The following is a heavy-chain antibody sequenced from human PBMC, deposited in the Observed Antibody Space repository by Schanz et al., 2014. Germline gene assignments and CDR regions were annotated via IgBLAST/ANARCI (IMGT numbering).Heavy chain of an antibody. Sequence: QVQLVQSGDEVKKPGASVKVSCKASGYTFTDYGVIWVRQAPGQGLEWIGWISAANGNTRYSQKFQGRVTITRDTSASTAYMELSGLRSEDTAVYYCAGAFDSSGYYFDYWGQGTLVTVSS. D-gene: IGHD3-22*01. CDR3: AGAFDSSGYYFDY. CDR1: GYTFTDYG. V-gene: IGHV1-18*01. J-gene: IGHJ4*02. CDR2: ISAANGNT.